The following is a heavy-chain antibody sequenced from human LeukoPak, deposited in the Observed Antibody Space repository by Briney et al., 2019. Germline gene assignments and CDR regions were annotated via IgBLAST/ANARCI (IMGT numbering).Heavy chain of an antibody. D-gene: IGHD1-26*01. J-gene: IGHJ4*02. Sequence: SETLSLTCAVYGGSFSGYYWSWIRQPPGKGLEWIGEINHSGSTNYNPSLKSRVTISVDTSKNQFSLKLSSVTAADTAVYYCAGGLSAGFDYWGQGTLVTVSS. CDR1: GGSFSGYY. CDR3: AGGLSAGFDY. V-gene: IGHV4-34*01. CDR2: INHSGST.